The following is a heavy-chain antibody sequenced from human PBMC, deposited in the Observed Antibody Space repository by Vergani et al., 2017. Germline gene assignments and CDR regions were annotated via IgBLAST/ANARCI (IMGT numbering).Heavy chain of an antibody. CDR3: ERQTSGRYYDFWSGYYTGMGYDAFDI. D-gene: IGHD3-3*01. Sequence: QVQLVQSGSELKKPGASVKVSCKASGYTFTSYAMNWVRQAPGQGLEWMGWINTNTGNPTYAQGFTGRFVFSLDTSVSRAYLQISSLKAEDTAVYYCERQTSGRYYDFWSGYYTGMGYDAFDIWGQGTMVTVSS. J-gene: IGHJ3*02. CDR1: GYTFTSYA. V-gene: IGHV7-4-1*02. CDR2: INTNTGNP.